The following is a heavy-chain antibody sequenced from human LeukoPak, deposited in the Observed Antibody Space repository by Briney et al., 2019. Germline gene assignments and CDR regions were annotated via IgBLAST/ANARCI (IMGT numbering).Heavy chain of an antibody. CDR1: GFTFSDYY. V-gene: IGHV3-11*01. CDR2: ISSGGSTI. CDR3: ARDAGQWLTEFDY. J-gene: IGHJ4*02. Sequence: PGGSLRLSCAASGFTFSDYYMSWIRQAPGKGLEWVSYISSGGSTIYYADSVKGRFTISRDNAKDSLYLQMNSLRAEDTAVYYCARDAGQWLTEFDYWGQGTLVTVSS. D-gene: IGHD6-19*01.